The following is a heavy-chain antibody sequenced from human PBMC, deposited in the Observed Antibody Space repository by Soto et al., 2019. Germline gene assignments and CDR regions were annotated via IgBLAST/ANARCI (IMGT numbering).Heavy chain of an antibody. Sequence: KPSETLSLTCTVSGGSVSSGSYYWSWIRQPPGKGLEWIGYIYYSGSTNYNPSLKSRVTISVDTSKNQFSLKLSSVTAADTAVYYCARARYYYGSGSYYNPVGPRGMDVWGQGTTVTVSS. CDR1: GGSVSSGSYY. CDR2: IYYSGST. V-gene: IGHV4-61*01. J-gene: IGHJ6*02. D-gene: IGHD3-10*01. CDR3: ARARYYYGSGSYYNPVGPRGMDV.